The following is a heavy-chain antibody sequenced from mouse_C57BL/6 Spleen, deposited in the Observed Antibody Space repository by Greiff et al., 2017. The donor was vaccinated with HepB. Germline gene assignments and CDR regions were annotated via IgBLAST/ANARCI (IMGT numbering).Heavy chain of an antibody. V-gene: IGHV1-84*01. CDR3: VRLLFPNYFDY. J-gene: IGHJ2*01. CDR1: GYTFTDYY. CDR2: IYPGSGNT. Sequence: VQRVESGPELVKPGASVKISCKASGYTFTDYYINWVKQRPGQGLEWIGWIYPGSGNTKYNEKFKGKATLTVDTSSSTAYMQLSSLTSEDSAVYFCVRLLFPNYFDYWGQGTTLTVSS.